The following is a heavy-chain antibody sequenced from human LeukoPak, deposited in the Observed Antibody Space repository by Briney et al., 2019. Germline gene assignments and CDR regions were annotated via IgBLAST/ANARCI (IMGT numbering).Heavy chain of an antibody. Sequence: PSETLSLTCAVYGGSFSGYYWSWIRQPPGKGLEWIGEINHSGSTNYNPSLKSRVTISVDASKNQFSLKLSSVTAADTAVYYCARGTNPYDYVWGSYRVFDYWGQGTLVSVSS. CDR2: INHSGST. J-gene: IGHJ4*02. CDR1: GGSFSGYY. D-gene: IGHD3-16*02. V-gene: IGHV4-34*01. CDR3: ARGTNPYDYVWGSYRVFDY.